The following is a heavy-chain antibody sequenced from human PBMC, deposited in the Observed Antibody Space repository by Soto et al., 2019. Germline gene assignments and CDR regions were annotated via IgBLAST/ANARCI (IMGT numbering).Heavy chain of an antibody. CDR1: GFTFSSYW. CDR3: ARPTSLGGNPFDY. CDR2: INSDGSST. Sequence: XESLRLSCAASGFTFSSYWMHWVRQAPGKGLVWVSRINSDGSSTIYADSVKGRFTISRDNAKNTLYLQMNSLRAEDTAVYYCARPTSLGGNPFDYWGQGTLVTVSS. D-gene: IGHD2-15*01. V-gene: IGHV3-74*01. J-gene: IGHJ4*02.